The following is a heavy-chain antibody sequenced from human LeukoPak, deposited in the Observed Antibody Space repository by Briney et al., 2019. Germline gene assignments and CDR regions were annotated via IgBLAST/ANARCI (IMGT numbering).Heavy chain of an antibody. CDR2: INHSGST. CDR1: GGSFSGYY. Sequence: PSETLCLTCAVYGGSFSGYYWSWIRQPPGKGLEWIGEINHSGSTNYNPSLKSRVTISVDTSKNQFSLKLSSVTAADTAVYYCARRPRNYYDFFPTSRGWFDPWGQGTLVTVSS. D-gene: IGHD3-3*01. V-gene: IGHV4-34*01. J-gene: IGHJ5*02. CDR3: ARRPRNYYDFFPTSRGWFDP.